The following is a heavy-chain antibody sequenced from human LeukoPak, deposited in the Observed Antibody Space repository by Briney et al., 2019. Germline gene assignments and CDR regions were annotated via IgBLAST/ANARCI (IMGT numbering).Heavy chain of an antibody. Sequence: GGSLRLSCAASGFTFSSYWMNWARQAPGKGLEWVASINHNGNVNYYVDSVKGRFTVARDNAKTSLYLQMNSLRAEDTAVYYCARSLWPEDNWGQGTLVTVSS. CDR3: ARSLWPEDN. CDR2: INHNGNVN. D-gene: IGHD3-16*02. J-gene: IGHJ4*02. V-gene: IGHV3-7*01. CDR1: GFTFSSYW.